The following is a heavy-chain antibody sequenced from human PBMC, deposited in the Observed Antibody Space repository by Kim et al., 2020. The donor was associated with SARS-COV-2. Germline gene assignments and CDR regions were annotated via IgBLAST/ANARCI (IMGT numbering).Heavy chain of an antibody. Sequence: ASVKVSCKASGYTFTSYAMNWVRQAPGQGLEWMGWINTNTGNPTYAQGFTGRFVFSLDTSVSTAYLQISSLKAEDTAVYYCARYSRYYYDSSGYYDYYYYGMDVWGQGTTVTVSS. J-gene: IGHJ6*02. CDR3: ARYSRYYYDSSGYYDYYYYGMDV. CDR1: GYTFTSYA. V-gene: IGHV7-4-1*02. CDR2: INTNTGNP. D-gene: IGHD3-22*01.